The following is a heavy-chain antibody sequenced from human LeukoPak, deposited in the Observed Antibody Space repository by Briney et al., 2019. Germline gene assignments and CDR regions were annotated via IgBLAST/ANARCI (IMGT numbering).Heavy chain of an antibody. CDR2: ISYDGSNK. D-gene: IGHD2-2*01. CDR1: GFTFSSYA. Sequence: GGSLRLSCAASGFTFSSYAVHWVRQAPGKGLEWVAVISYDGSNKYYADSVKGRFTISRDNSKNTLYLQMNSLRAEDTAVYYCARDPRDIVVVPAAGYFDYWGQGTLVTVSS. J-gene: IGHJ4*02. V-gene: IGHV3-30-3*01. CDR3: ARDPRDIVVVPAAGYFDY.